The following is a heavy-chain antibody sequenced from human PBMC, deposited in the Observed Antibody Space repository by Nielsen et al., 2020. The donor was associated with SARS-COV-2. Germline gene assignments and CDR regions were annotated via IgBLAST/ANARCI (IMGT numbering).Heavy chain of an antibody. J-gene: IGHJ4*02. CDR3: ARAGVDYGDYVWDY. D-gene: IGHD4-17*01. V-gene: IGHV4-59*08. CDR2: IYYSGST. Sequence: SETLSLTCTVSGGSISSYYWSWIRQPPGKGLERIGYIYYSGSTNYNPSLKSRVTISVDTSKNQFSLKLSSVTAADTAVYYCARAGVDYGDYVWDYWGQGTLVTVSS. CDR1: GGSISSYY.